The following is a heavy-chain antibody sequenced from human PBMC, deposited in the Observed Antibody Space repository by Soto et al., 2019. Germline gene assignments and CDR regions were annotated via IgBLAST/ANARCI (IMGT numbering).Heavy chain of an antibody. V-gene: IGHV3-30*04. Sequence: GGSLRLSCAASGFTFSSYAMHWVRQAPGKGLEWVAVISYDGSNKYYADSVKGRFTISRDNSKNTLYLQMNSLRAEDTAVYYCARGLVGDMRDRYSGSYHEWFDPWGQGTLVTVSS. CDR1: GFTFSSYA. CDR2: ISYDGSNK. CDR3: ARGLVGDMRDRYSGSYHEWFDP. J-gene: IGHJ5*02. D-gene: IGHD1-26*01.